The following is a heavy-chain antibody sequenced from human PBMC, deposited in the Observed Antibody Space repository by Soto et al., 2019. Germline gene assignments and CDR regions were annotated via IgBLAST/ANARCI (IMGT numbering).Heavy chain of an antibody. CDR1: GYTFTSYG. CDR2: ISANNVNT. V-gene: IGHV1-18*01. J-gene: IGHJ4*02. CDR3: ARDPYYDSSGSVDY. Sequence: ASVKVSCKASGYTFTSYGISWVRQAPGQGLEWMGWISANNVNTNYAQKLQGRVTMTTDTSTSTAYMELRSLRSDDTAVYYCARDPYYDSSGSVDYWGQGTLVTVSS. D-gene: IGHD3-22*01.